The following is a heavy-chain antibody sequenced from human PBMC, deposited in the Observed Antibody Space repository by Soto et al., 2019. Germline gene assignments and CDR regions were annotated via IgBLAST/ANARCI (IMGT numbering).Heavy chain of an antibody. D-gene: IGHD3-16*02. CDR3: ARVSFLDYYYGMDV. CDR1: GGSISSGGYY. CDR2: IYYSGST. J-gene: IGHJ6*02. V-gene: IGHV4-31*03. Sequence: QVQLQESGPGLVKPSQTLSLTCTVSGGSISSGGYYWSWIRQHPGKGLEWIGYIYYSGSTYYNPSLTSRVTISVDTSKNQFSLKLSSVTAADTAVYYCARVSFLDYYYGMDVWGQGTTVTVSS.